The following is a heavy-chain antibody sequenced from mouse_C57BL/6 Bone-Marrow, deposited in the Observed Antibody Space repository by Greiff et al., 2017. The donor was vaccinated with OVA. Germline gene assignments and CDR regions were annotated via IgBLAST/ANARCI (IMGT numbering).Heavy chain of an antibody. D-gene: IGHD2-4*01. CDR3: ARPGDYDGYYFDY. J-gene: IGHJ2*01. CDR2: ISSGSSTI. V-gene: IGHV5-17*01. CDR1: GFTFSDYG. Sequence: EVQLVESGGGLVKPGGSLKLSCAASGFTFSDYGMHWVRQAPEKGLEWVAYISSGSSTIYYADTVKGRFTISRDNAKNTLFLQMTSLRSEDTAMYYCARPGDYDGYYFDYWGQGTTRTVSS.